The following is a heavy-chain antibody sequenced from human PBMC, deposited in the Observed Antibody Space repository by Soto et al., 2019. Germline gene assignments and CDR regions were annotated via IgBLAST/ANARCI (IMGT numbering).Heavy chain of an antibody. CDR1: GYGFIRYV. J-gene: IGHJ5*01. CDR3: VRTSVLFWLGEFDS. V-gene: IGHV1-18*04. CDR2: ISVYSNST. Sequence: VKGARKAVGYGFIRYVSGWGRNTPGQGLEWMGWISVYSNSTSSAQKLQGRITMTTDTSTSTAYMELRSLRSDDTALYFSVRTSVLFWLGEFDSWGQGTLVTVSS. D-gene: IGHD3-10*01.